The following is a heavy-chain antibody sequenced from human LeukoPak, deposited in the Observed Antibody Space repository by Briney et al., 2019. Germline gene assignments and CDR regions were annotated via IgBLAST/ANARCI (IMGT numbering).Heavy chain of an antibody. CDR1: IGSISSSKW. V-gene: IGHV4-4*02. Sequence: SETLTLTCSVSIGSISSSKWWSWVRQSPVKGLEWIGEIYLYGTTNYNPSFTSRVTMTVDRSRNQFSLKLTSVTAADTAVYYCARQKWEQQGRDYYFNGLDVWGPGTTVIVSS. CDR2: IYLYGTT. J-gene: IGHJ6*02. CDR3: ARQKWEQQGRDYYFNGLDV. D-gene: IGHD1/OR15-1a*01.